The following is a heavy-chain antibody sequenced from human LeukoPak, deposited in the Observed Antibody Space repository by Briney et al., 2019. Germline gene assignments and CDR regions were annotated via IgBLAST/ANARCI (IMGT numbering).Heavy chain of an antibody. CDR3: AREPRGQLRFLEWLFVGYFDY. V-gene: IGHV3-23*01. CDR2: ISGSGGST. Sequence: GGSLRLSCAASGFTFSTYAMSWVRQAPGKGLEWVSAISGSGGSTYYADSVKGRFTISRDNSKNTLYLQMNSLRAEDTAVYYCAREPRGQLRFLEWLFVGYFDYWGQGTLVTVSS. CDR1: GFTFSTYA. J-gene: IGHJ4*02. D-gene: IGHD3-3*01.